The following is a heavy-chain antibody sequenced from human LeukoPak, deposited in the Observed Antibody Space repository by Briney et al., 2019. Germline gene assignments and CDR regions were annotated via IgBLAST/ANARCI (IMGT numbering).Heavy chain of an antibody. CDR2: ISSSGSTI. Sequence: PGGSLRLSCAASGFTFSSYSMNWVRQAPGKGLEWVSYISSSGSTIYYADSVKGRFTISRDNAKNSLYLQMNSLRAEDTAVYYCARDLVSGGDYRNFDYWGQGTLVTVSS. CDR1: GFTFSSYS. V-gene: IGHV3-48*04. J-gene: IGHJ4*02. CDR3: ARDLVSGGDYRNFDY. D-gene: IGHD5/OR15-5a*01.